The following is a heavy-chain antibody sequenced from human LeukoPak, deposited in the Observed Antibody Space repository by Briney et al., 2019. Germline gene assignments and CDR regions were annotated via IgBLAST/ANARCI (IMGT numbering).Heavy chain of an antibody. Sequence: GGSLRLSCAASGFTFSNYGMHWVRQAPGKGLEWVAVISYDESDKYYADSVKGRFTISRDNSKNTLYLQMNSLRPEDTAVYYCAKGVVAATNAAYYGMDVWGQGTTVTFSS. V-gene: IGHV3-30*18. D-gene: IGHD2-15*01. CDR3: AKGVVAATNAAYYGMDV. CDR1: GFTFSNYG. J-gene: IGHJ6*02. CDR2: ISYDESDK.